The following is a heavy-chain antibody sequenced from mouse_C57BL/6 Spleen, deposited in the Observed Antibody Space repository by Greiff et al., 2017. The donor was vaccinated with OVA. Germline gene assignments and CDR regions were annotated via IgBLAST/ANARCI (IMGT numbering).Heavy chain of an antibody. CDR1: GFTFSSYT. D-gene: IGHD1-1*01. Sequence: EVKLVESGGGLVKPGGSLKLSCAASGFTFSSYTMSWVRQTPEKRLEWVATISGGGGNTYYPDSVKGRFTISRDNAKNTLYLQMCSLRSEYTALYYCARHRGVVASYYFDYWGQGTTLTVSS. V-gene: IGHV5-9*01. J-gene: IGHJ2*01. CDR3: ARHRGVVASYYFDY. CDR2: ISGGGGNT.